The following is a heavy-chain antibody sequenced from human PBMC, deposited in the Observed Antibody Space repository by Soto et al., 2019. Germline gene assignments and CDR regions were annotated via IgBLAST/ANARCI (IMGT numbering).Heavy chain of an antibody. CDR1: GFTFSSYA. D-gene: IGHD3-10*01. Sequence: GGSLRLSCAASGFTFSSYAMSWVRQAPGKGLEWVSAISGSGGSTYYADSVKGRFTISRDNSKNTLYLQMNSLRAEDTAVYYCAKEEEGFGELSHYFDYWGQGTLVTVSS. CDR3: AKEEEGFGELSHYFDY. CDR2: ISGSGGST. V-gene: IGHV3-23*01. J-gene: IGHJ4*02.